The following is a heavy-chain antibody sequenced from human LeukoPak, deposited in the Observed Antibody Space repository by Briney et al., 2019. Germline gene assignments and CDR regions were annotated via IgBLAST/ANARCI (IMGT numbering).Heavy chain of an antibody. J-gene: IGHJ4*02. CDR1: GFSFSIHG. V-gene: IGHV3-33*06. CDR3: AKGAGFYFDC. Sequence: PGGSLRLSCAASGFSFSIHGMHWVRQAPGKGLEWLAGIWYDGSKKYYVDSVKGRFSILRDNSKNTLFLQMNSLRVEDTAVYYCAKGAGFYFDCWGQGTLVTVSS. D-gene: IGHD6-25*01. CDR2: IWYDGSKK.